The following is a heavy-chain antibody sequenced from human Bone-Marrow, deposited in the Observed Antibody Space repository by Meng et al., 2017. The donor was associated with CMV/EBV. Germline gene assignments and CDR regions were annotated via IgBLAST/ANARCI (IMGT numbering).Heavy chain of an antibody. V-gene: IGHV3-48*04. CDR3: ARQLVF. CDR1: GFTFSNAW. CDR2: ISSSTSSI. D-gene: IGHD6-6*01. J-gene: IGHJ4*02. Sequence: GESLKISCAASGFTFSNAWMSWVRQAPGKGLEWVSYISSSTSSIYYADSVKGRFTISRDNAKNSLYLQMNSLRAGDTAVYYCARQLVFWGQGTLVTVSS.